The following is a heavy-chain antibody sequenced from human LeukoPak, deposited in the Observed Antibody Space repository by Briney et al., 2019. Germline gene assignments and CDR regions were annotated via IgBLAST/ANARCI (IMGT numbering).Heavy chain of an antibody. Sequence: ASVKVSCTASGYTFTDYYLHWVRQAPGQGLEWMGWINAHSGGTNYALQFQGRVTMTRDTSINTIYMELSRLRSDDTAVYFCARARYISNWYNFDSWGQGTLVTV. CDR1: GYTFTDYY. V-gene: IGHV1-2*02. CDR3: ARARYISNWYNFDS. D-gene: IGHD6-13*01. CDR2: INAHSGGT. J-gene: IGHJ4*02.